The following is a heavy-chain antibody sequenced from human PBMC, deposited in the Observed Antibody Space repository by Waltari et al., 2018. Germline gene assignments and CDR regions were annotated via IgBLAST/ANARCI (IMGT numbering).Heavy chain of an antibody. J-gene: IGHJ3*02. Sequence: QVQLVQSGAEVKKPGASVKVSCKATGYTFPSYYFHWVRQAPGQGLVWMGISNPGDGSSSFEEVLKGRRTMTMDTSTSTVYWDLSSLISEDTALYYCVRGHGLILGRCGGFDIGCQGTRVIVSS. V-gene: IGHV1-46*03. CDR2: SNPGDGSS. CDR3: VRGHGLILGRCGGFDI. CDR1: GYTFPSYY. D-gene: IGHD3-16*01.